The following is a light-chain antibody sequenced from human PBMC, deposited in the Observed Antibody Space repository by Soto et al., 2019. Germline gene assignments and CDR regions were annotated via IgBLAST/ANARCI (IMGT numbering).Light chain of an antibody. CDR2: DNT. J-gene: IGLJ3*02. Sequence: QLVLTQPPSVSGAPGQRVTISCTGSSSNIGAGYDVYWYQQLPGTAPKLLIYDNTNRPSGVPDRVSGSKSGTSASLAITGLQAEDEADYYCQSYDSSLSGWVFGGGTKLTVL. V-gene: IGLV1-40*01. CDR1: SSNIGAGYD. CDR3: QSYDSSLSGWV.